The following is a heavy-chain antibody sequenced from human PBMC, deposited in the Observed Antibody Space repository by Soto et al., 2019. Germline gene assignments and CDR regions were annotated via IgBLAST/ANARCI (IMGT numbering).Heavy chain of an antibody. CDR3: AITLSSYYYYGMDV. V-gene: IGHV4-39*01. J-gene: IGHJ6*02. CDR2: IYYSGST. Sequence: TSETLSLTCTVSGGSISSSSYYWGWIRQPPGKGLEWIGSIYYSGSTYYNPSLKSRVTISVDTSKNQFSPKLSSVTAADTAVYYCAITLSSYYYYGMDVWGQGTTVTVSS. CDR1: GGSISSSSYY.